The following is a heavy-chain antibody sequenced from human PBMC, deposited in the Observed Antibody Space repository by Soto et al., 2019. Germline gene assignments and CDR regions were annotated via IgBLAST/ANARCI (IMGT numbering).Heavy chain of an antibody. CDR3: AHTVSRYLLYH. Sequence: QITLKASGPTPEKPTQTLTRTCTLSGLSLSTNGVGVGWIRLPPGKALEWLALIYWDDDKRYSPSLKSRLTITNDTSKRQVVLTITNMDPVDTATYYCAHTVSRYLLYHWGQGTLVTVSS. V-gene: IGHV2-5*02. CDR2: IYWDDDK. CDR1: GLSLSTNGVG. D-gene: IGHD1-1*01. J-gene: IGHJ5*02.